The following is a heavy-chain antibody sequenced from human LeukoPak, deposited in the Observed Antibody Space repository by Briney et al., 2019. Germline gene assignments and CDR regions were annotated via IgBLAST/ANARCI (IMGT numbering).Heavy chain of an antibody. Sequence: GASVKVSCKASGYTFTSYGISWVRQAPGQGLEWMGWISAYNGGTNYVQKFQGRVTLTRDTSISTAYMELSSLTSDDTAMYYCARLLGCNSTSCYSDFDSWGQGTLVTVSS. J-gene: IGHJ4*02. CDR3: ARLLGCNSTSCYSDFDS. CDR1: GYTFTSYG. V-gene: IGHV1-18*01. CDR2: ISAYNGGT. D-gene: IGHD2-2*01.